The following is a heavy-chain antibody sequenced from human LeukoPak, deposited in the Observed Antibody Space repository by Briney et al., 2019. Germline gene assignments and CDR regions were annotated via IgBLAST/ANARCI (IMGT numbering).Heavy chain of an antibody. Sequence: ASVKVSCKASGYTFTSYGISWVRQAPGQGLEWMGWISAYNGNTNYAQKLQGRVTMTTDTSTSTAYMELRSLRSDDTAVYYCVRAAAAPPYFDYWGQGTLVTVSS. CDR3: VRAAAAPPYFDY. CDR2: ISAYNGNT. CDR1: GYTFTSYG. J-gene: IGHJ4*02. D-gene: IGHD6-13*01. V-gene: IGHV1-18*01.